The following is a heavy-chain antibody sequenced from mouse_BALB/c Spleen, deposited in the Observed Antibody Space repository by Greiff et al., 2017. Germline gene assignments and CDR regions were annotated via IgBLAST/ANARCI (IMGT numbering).Heavy chain of an antibody. V-gene: IGHV1-20*02. Sequence: DVKLQESGPELVKPGASVKISCKASGYSFTGYFMNWVMQSHGKSLEWIGRINPYNGDTFYNQKFKGKATLTVDKSSSTAHMELRSLASEDSAVYYCASYYGSSYAMDYWGQGTSVTVSS. CDR3: ASYYGSSYAMDY. J-gene: IGHJ4*01. CDR1: GYSFTGYF. D-gene: IGHD1-1*01. CDR2: INPYNGDT.